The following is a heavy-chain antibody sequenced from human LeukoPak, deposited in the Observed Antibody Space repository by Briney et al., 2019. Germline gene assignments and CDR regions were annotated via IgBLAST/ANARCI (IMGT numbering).Heavy chain of an antibody. Sequence: AGGSLRLSCAASGLTFSSYAMSWVRQAPGKGLEWVSAISGSGGSTYYADSVKGRFTISRDNSKNTLYLQMNSLRAEDTAVYYCAKGVQLVLEDYFDYWGQGTLVTVSS. V-gene: IGHV3-23*01. D-gene: IGHD6-13*01. J-gene: IGHJ4*02. CDR3: AKGVQLVLEDYFDY. CDR2: ISGSGGST. CDR1: GLTFSSYA.